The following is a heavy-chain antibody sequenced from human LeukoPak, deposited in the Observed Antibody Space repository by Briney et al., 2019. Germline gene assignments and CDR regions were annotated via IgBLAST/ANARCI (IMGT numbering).Heavy chain of an antibody. Sequence: SVKVSCKASGGTFSSYAIGWVRQAPGQGLEWMGRIIPIFGTANYAQKFQGRVTITTDESTSTAYMELSSLRSEDTAVYYCARAPYSNALYDYWGQGTLVTVSS. CDR2: IIPIFGTA. V-gene: IGHV1-69*05. D-gene: IGHD4-11*01. CDR3: ARAPYSNALYDY. J-gene: IGHJ4*02. CDR1: GGTFSSYA.